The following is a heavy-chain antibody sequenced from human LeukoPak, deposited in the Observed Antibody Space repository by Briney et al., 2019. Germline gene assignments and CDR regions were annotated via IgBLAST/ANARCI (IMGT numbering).Heavy chain of an antibody. CDR3: VAWQQLAAPSGDWFDP. Sequence: PSETLSLTCAVYGGSFSGYYWSWIRQPPGKGLEWIGEINHSGSTNYNPSLKSRVTISVDTSKNQFSLKLSSVTAADTAVYYCVAWQQLAAPSGDWFDPWGQGTLVTVSS. J-gene: IGHJ5*02. CDR1: GGSFSGYY. D-gene: IGHD6-13*01. CDR2: INHSGST. V-gene: IGHV4-34*01.